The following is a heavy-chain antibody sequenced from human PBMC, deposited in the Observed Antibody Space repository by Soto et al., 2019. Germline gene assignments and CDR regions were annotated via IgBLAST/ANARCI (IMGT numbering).Heavy chain of an antibody. CDR3: ARTYDSNGYANEFDS. CDR2: IYDNGIT. Sequence: QLVLQESGPGLVKPSETLSLTCSVSVRSITSYYWSWVRQPPGKGLEWIGYIYDNGITSQNPSLKSRVTMSADTSQNQFSLKLTSVTGADTAVYYCARTYDSNGYANEFDSWGQGILVTVTS. J-gene: IGHJ4*02. V-gene: IGHV4-59*12. D-gene: IGHD3-22*01. CDR1: VRSITSYY.